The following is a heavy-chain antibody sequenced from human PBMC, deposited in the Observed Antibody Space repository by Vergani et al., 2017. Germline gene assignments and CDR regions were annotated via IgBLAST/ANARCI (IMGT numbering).Heavy chain of an antibody. D-gene: IGHD6-13*01. J-gene: IGHJ4*02. CDR3: ARDRGYSSSWEPFDY. V-gene: IGHV3-33*01. CDR1: GFTFSSYG. CDR2: IWYDGSNK. Sequence: QVQLVESGGGLVKPGGSLRLSCAASGFTFSSYGMHWVRQAPGKGLEWVAVIWYDGSNKYYADSVKGRFTISRDNSKNTLYLQMNSLRAEDTAVYYCARDRGYSSSWEPFDYWGQGTLVTVSS.